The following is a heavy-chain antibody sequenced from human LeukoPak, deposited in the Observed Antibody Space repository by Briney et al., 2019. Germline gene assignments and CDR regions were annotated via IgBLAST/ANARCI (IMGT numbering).Heavy chain of an antibody. CDR3: ASSPTFRATAIDY. Sequence: ASVKVSCKASGYTFTSYGISWVRQAPGQGLEWMGWISAYNGNTNYAQRLQGRVTMTTDTSTSTAYMELSSPRSEDTAVYYCASSPTFRATAIDYWGQGTLVTVSS. CDR2: ISAYNGNT. V-gene: IGHV1-18*01. CDR1: GYTFTSYG. D-gene: IGHD1-26*01. J-gene: IGHJ4*02.